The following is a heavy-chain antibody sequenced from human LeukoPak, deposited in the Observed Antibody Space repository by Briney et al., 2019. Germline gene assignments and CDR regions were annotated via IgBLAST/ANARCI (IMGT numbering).Heavy chain of an antibody. V-gene: IGHV4-4*07. J-gene: IGHJ5*02. CDR3: ARTYSSSWYSNWFDA. D-gene: IGHD6-13*01. Sequence: SETLSLTYTVSGGFISSYYWSGIRQPAGKGLEWIGRIYTSGSTNYNPSLKSRVTISVDTSKNQFSLKLSSVTAADTAVYYCARTYSSSWYSNWFDAWGERSLVTVSS. CDR2: IYTSGST. CDR1: GGFISSYY.